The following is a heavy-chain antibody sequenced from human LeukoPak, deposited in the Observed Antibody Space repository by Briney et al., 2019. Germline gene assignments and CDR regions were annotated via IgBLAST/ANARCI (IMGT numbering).Heavy chain of an antibody. CDR2: INHSGST. D-gene: IGHD6-19*01. Sequence: SETLSLTCAVYGGSFSGYYWSWIRQPPGKGLEWIGEINHSGSTNYNPSLKSRVTISVDTSKNQFSLKLSSVTAADTAVYYCARGRSNNSGWYYFDYWGQGTLVTVSS. CDR3: ARGRSNNSGWYYFDY. V-gene: IGHV4-34*01. CDR1: GGSFSGYY. J-gene: IGHJ4*02.